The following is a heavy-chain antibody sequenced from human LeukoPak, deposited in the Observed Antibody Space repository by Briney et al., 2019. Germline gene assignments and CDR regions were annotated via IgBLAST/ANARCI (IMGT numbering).Heavy chain of an antibody. J-gene: IGHJ3*01. V-gene: IGHV3-9*01. CDR1: GFTFNNYA. D-gene: IGHD5-18*01. CDR2: ISWNSGSI. Sequence: GGSLGLSCAASGFTFNNYAIHWVRQAAGKGLEWVSGISWNSGSIGYADSVRGRFTISRDNAKNSLYLQMSSLRAEDTAVYHCARNLVHLWNVFDFWGLGTMVTVSS. CDR3: ARNLVHLWNVFDF.